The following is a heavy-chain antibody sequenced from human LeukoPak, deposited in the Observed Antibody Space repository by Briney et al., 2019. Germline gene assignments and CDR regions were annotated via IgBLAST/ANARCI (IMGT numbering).Heavy chain of an antibody. CDR1: GYTFTSYA. D-gene: IGHD6-19*01. J-gene: IGHJ4*02. CDR2: INAGNGNT. Sequence: GASVKVSCKASGYTFTSYAMHWVRQAPGQRLEWMGWINAGNGNTKYSQKFQGRVTITRDTSASTAYMELSSLRSEDTAVYYCARERIAVAGNYLDYWGQGTLVTVSS. CDR3: ARERIAVAGNYLDY. V-gene: IGHV1-3*01.